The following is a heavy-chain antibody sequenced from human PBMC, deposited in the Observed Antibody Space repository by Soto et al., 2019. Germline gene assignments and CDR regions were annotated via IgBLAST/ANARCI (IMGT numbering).Heavy chain of an antibody. CDR2: IYYSGST. CDR1: GGSISSSSYY. V-gene: IGHV4-39*01. CDR3: ARRKEGWFDP. Sequence: SETLSLTCTVSGGSISSSSYYWGWIRQPPGKGLEWIGTIYYSGSTYYNPSLKSRVTISVDTSKNQFSLKLSSVTAADAAVYYCARRKEGWFDPWGQGTLVTVSS. J-gene: IGHJ5*02.